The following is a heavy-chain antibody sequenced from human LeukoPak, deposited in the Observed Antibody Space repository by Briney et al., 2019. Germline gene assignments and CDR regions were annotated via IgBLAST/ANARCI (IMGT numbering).Heavy chain of an antibody. CDR1: GFTFSSYG. CDR2: ISYDGSNK. J-gene: IGHJ4*02. CDR3: AKGLGWSYFDY. V-gene: IGHV3-30*18. Sequence: HPGRSLRLSCAASGFTFSSYGMHWVRQAPGKGLEWVAVISYDGSNKYYADSVKGRFTISRDNSKNTLYLQMNSLRAEDTAVYYCAKGLGWSYFDYWGQGTLVTVSS. D-gene: IGHD6-19*01.